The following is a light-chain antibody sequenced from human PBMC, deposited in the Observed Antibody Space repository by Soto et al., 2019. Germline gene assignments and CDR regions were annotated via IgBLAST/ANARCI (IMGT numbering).Light chain of an antibody. CDR2: GHN. CDR1: SSNIGSNT. CDR3: AAWDDSLNAVV. Sequence: QPVLTQPPSASGTPGQRVTISCSRSSSNIGSNTVNWYQQLPGTAPKLLIYGHNLRPSGVPDRFSGSKSGTSASLAISGLQSEDEADYYCAAWDDSLNAVVFGGGTKLTVL. V-gene: IGLV1-44*01. J-gene: IGLJ2*01.